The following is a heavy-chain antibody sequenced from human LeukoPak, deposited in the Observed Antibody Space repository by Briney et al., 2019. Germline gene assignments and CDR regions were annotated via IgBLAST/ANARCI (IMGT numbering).Heavy chain of an antibody. CDR1: GFSFSTYA. J-gene: IGHJ6*02. D-gene: IGHD1-26*01. V-gene: IGHV3-23*01. CDR2: ITGSGDNT. Sequence: GVSLRLSCAASGFSFSTYAMSWVRQAPGKGLEWVSDITGSGDNTNYAGPVKGRFTISRDNSKRTLYLQVDGLRVGDTAVYYCARVSGSGSTHLDYHYGMDVWGQGTTVTV. CDR3: ARVSGSGSTHLDYHYGMDV.